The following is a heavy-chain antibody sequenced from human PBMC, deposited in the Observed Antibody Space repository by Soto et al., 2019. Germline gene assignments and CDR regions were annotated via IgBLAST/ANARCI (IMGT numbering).Heavy chain of an antibody. J-gene: IGHJ4*02. CDR2: INPSGTST. Sequence: QVQLVQSGAEVKKPGASVKVSCKASGFTFSSYHMHWVRQAPGQGLEWMGTINPSGTSTTYAQKFQGRVTMTRDTSTSTVYMELSSLRSEDTAVYYCARGGSIVAVPTTMGAPFGYWGQGTLGAVSS. D-gene: IGHD2-2*01. CDR1: GFTFSSYH. CDR3: ARGGSIVAVPTTMGAPFGY. V-gene: IGHV1-46*03.